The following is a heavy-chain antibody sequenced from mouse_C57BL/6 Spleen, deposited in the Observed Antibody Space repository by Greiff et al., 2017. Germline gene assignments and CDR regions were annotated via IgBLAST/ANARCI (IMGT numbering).Heavy chain of an antibody. Sequence: VQLQQSGPELVKPGASVKIPCKASGYTFTDYNMDWVKQSHGKSLEWIGDINPNNGGTIYNQKFKGKATLTVDKSSSTSYMELRSLTSEDTAVYYCARRGSYYYGSQYYFDYWGQGTTLTVSS. V-gene: IGHV1-18*01. CDR2: INPNNGGT. CDR3: ARRGSYYYGSQYYFDY. D-gene: IGHD1-1*01. CDR1: GYTFTDYN. J-gene: IGHJ2*01.